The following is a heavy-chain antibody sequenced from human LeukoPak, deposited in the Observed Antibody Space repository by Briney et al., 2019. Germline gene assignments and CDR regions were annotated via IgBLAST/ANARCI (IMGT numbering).Heavy chain of an antibody. CDR1: GGSFSGYY. D-gene: IGHD6-19*01. V-gene: IGHV4-34*01. CDR2: INHGGST. CDR3: ARGGIAVAGTRGWFDP. Sequence: SETLSLTCAVYGGSFSGYYWSWIRQPPGKGLEWIGEINHGGSTNYNPSLKSRVTISVDTSKNQFSLKLSSVTAADTAVYYCARGGIAVAGTRGWFDPWGQGTLVTVSS. J-gene: IGHJ5*02.